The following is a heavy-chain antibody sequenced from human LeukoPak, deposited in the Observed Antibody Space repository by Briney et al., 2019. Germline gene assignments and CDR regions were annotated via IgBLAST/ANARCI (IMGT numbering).Heavy chain of an antibody. CDR3: ARAPVTSCRGAYCYPFDY. CDR2: INPSGGST. D-gene: IGHD2-21*01. CDR1: GYTFTSYY. Sequence: AASVKVSCKASGYTFTSYYMHWVRQAPGQGLEWMGIINPSGGSTSYAQKFQGRVTMTRDMSTSTVYMELSSLRSEDTAVYYCARAPVTSCRGAYCYPFDYWGQGTLVTVSS. V-gene: IGHV1-46*01. J-gene: IGHJ4*02.